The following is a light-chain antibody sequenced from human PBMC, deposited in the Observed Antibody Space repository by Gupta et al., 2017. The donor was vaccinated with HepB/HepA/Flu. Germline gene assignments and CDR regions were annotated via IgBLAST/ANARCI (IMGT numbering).Light chain of an antibody. J-gene: IGLJ2*01. Sequence: SALTPPPSVPVAPGQGVTISSSGSSSNVGNNAVHWYQQLPGKAPKLLIYYDDQRPSGVSERFSGSKSGTTASLTITGLQAEDEADYYCAALDGSLNCVVFGGGTKLTVL. CDR2: YDD. CDR3: AALDGSLNCVV. CDR1: SSNVGNNA. V-gene: IGLV1-36*01.